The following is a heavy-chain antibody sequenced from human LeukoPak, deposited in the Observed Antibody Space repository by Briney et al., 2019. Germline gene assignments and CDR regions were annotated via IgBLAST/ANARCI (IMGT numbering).Heavy chain of an antibody. CDR1: GGSFSGYY. CDR3: ARVAVWIQLWLPDY. D-gene: IGHD5-18*01. J-gene: IGHJ4*02. Sequence: SETLSLTRAVYGGSFSGYYWSWIRQPPGKGLEWIGEINHSGSTNYNPSLKSRVTISVDTSKNQFSLKLSSVTAADTAVYYYARVAVWIQLWLPDYWGQGTLVTVSS. CDR2: INHSGST. V-gene: IGHV4-34*01.